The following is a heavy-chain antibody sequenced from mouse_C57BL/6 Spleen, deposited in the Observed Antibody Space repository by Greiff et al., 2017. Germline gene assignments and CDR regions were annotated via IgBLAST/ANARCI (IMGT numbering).Heavy chain of an antibody. J-gene: IGHJ3*01. CDR2: IHPNSGST. Sequence: QVQLQQPGAELVKPGASVKLSCKASGYTFTSYWMHWVKQRPGQGLEWIGMIHPNSGSTNYNEKFKSKATLTVDKSSSTAYMQLSSLTSEDSAVYYCARSYYYGSSYEGFAYWGQGTLVTVSA. V-gene: IGHV1-64*01. D-gene: IGHD1-1*01. CDR3: ARSYYYGSSYEGFAY. CDR1: GYTFTSYW.